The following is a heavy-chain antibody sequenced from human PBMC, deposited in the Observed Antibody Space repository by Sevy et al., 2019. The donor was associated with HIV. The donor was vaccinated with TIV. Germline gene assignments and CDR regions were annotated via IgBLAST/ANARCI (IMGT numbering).Heavy chain of an antibody. CDR3: ARDGFTYDSSGHYPLFDY. D-gene: IGHD3-22*01. Sequence: ASVKVSCKASGYTFTSYAMHWVRQAPGQRLEWMGWINAGNGNTKYSQKFQGRVTITRDTSASTAYMELSSLRSEDTAVYYCARDGFTYDSSGHYPLFDYWGQGTLVTVSS. CDR2: INAGNGNT. J-gene: IGHJ4*02. CDR1: GYTFTSYA. V-gene: IGHV1-3*01.